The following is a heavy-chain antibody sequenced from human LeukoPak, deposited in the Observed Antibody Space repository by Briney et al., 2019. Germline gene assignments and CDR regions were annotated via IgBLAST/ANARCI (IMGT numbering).Heavy chain of an antibody. CDR2: IRSGGDT. V-gene: IGHV3-13*01. J-gene: IGHJ4*02. Sequence: IRSGGDTYYAGSVKGRFTISRESAKNSFYLQMNSLSAGDTAVYFCARAVAGTDGIDSWGQGTLVTVSS. D-gene: IGHD6-19*01. CDR3: ARAVAGTDGIDS.